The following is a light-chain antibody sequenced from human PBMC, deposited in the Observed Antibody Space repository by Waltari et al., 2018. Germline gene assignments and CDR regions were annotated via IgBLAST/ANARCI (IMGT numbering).Light chain of an antibody. CDR1: QSCLNSNGYTY. CDR3: MQALHTPYT. CDR2: LGS. V-gene: IGKV2-28*01. J-gene: IGKJ2*01. Sequence: DIVMTKSPLSLPVTPGEPASISCRSSQSCLNSNGYTYFDWYLQKPWQSPQLLIYLGSNRASGVPDRFSGSGSGTDFTLKISRVEAEDVGVYYCMQALHTPYTFGQGTKLEIK.